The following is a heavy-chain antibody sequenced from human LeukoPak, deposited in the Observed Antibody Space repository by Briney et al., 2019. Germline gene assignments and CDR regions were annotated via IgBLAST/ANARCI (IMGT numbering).Heavy chain of an antibody. V-gene: IGHV3-30*18. J-gene: IGHJ6*02. D-gene: IGHD3-10*01. Sequence: GRSLRLSCADSGGTFSSYGMHWVRKAPGKGLERVAVISYDGSNKYYADSVKGRFTISRDNSKNTLYLQMNSLRAEDTAVYYCAKDEVYGSGSYLGYYYYYGMDVWGQGTTVTVSS. CDR2: ISYDGSNK. CDR3: AKDEVYGSGSYLGYYYYYGMDV. CDR1: GGTFSSYG.